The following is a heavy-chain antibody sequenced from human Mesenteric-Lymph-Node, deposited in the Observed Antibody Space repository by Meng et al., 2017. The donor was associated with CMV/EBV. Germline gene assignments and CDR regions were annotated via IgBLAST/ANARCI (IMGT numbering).Heavy chain of an antibody. CDR2: INSDGSST. CDR3: AKDHGYSSGWYEYGMDV. J-gene: IGHJ6*02. CDR1: GFTFSSYW. D-gene: IGHD6-19*01. Sequence: GGFLRPSCAASGFTFSSYWMHWVRQAPGKGLMGVSRINSDGSSTSYADSVKGRFTISRDNAKNTLYLQMNSLRAEDTAVYYCAKDHGYSSGWYEYGMDVWGQGTTVTVSS. V-gene: IGHV3-74*01.